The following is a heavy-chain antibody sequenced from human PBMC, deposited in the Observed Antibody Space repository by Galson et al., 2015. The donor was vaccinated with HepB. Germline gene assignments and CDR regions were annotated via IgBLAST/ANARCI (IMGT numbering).Heavy chain of an antibody. D-gene: IGHD4-17*01. J-gene: IGHJ2*01. CDR3: ARARGQGAGDYENWYLDL. CDR1: GFTFSNYP. CDR2: ISYNGKYT. V-gene: IGHV3-30*04. Sequence: SLRLSCAASGFTFSNYPIHWVRQAPGKGLEWVAVISYNGKYTIYADSGKGRFTISRDNSKNTQYLQMNSLRSEDTAIYYCARARGQGAGDYENWYLDLWGRGTLVTVSS.